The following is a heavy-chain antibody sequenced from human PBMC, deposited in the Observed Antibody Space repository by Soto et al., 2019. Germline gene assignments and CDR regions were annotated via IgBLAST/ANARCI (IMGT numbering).Heavy chain of an antibody. CDR3: AKAANTATTGVRPDFSDS. J-gene: IGHJ4*02. CDR1: GFTFTSYG. CDR2: ISYDGRKT. Sequence: PGGSLRLSCASSGFTFTSYGMHWFRQAPIKGLEWVAVISYDGRKTRYADSVKGRFTISRDDSKNTVYLQMTSLRDEDTAVYYCAKAANTATTGVRPDFSDSWGEGTLVTVSS. V-gene: IGHV3-30*18. D-gene: IGHD4-17*01.